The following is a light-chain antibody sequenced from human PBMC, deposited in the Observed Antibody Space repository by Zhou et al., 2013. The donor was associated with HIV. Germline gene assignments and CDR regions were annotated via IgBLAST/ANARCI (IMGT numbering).Light chain of an antibody. J-gene: IGKJ2*01. Sequence: IQLTQSPSSLSASVGDRVTITCRASQGISSYLAWYQQKPGKAPKLLIYAASTLQSGVPSRFSGSGSGTDFTLTISSLQPEDFATYYCQQYNSYSTFGQGTKLEIK. CDR1: QGISSY. V-gene: IGKV1-9*01. CDR3: QQYNSYST. CDR2: AAS.